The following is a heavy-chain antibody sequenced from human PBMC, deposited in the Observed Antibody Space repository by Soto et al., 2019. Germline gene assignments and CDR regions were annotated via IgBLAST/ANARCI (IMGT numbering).Heavy chain of an antibody. J-gene: IGHJ5*02. CDR3: ARSLPRYSSSWYDWFDP. CDR1: GGSFSGYY. CDR2: INHSGST. D-gene: IGHD6-13*01. Sequence: PSETLSLTCTVYGGSFSGYYWSWIRQPPGKGLEWIGEINHSGSTNYNPSLKSRVTISVDTSKNQFSLKLSSVTAADTAVYYCARSLPRYSSSWYDWFDPWGQGTLVTV. V-gene: IGHV4-34*01.